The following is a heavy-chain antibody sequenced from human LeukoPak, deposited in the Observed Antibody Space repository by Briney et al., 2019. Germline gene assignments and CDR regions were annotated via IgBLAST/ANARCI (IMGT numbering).Heavy chain of an antibody. D-gene: IGHD3-9*01. J-gene: IGHJ4*02. CDR3: ASGYFEWLLSHTN. Sequence: GSLRLSCASSGFRFSSYGMNWVRQAPGKGLEWIGEINHSGSTNYNPSLKSRVTISVNTPKNQFSLKLSSVTAADTAVYYCASGYFEWLLSHTNWGQGTLVTVSS. V-gene: IGHV4-34*01. CDR2: INHSGST. CDR1: GFRFSSYG.